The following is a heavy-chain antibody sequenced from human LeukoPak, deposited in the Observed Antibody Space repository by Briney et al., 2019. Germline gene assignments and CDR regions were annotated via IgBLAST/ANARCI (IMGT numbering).Heavy chain of an antibody. D-gene: IGHD1-1*01. CDR3: ARETGGVAFGI. Sequence: SETLSLTCTVSGGSITSYYWSWIRQHPGKGLEWIGYIYYSGSTYYNPSLKSRVNISVDTSKNQFSLKLSSVTAADTAVYYCARETGGVAFGIWGQGTMVTVSS. J-gene: IGHJ3*02. CDR2: IYYSGST. V-gene: IGHV4-59*06. CDR1: GGSITSYY.